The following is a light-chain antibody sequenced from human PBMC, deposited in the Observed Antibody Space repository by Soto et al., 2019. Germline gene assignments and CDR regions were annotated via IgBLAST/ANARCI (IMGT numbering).Light chain of an antibody. CDR1: QSIRSH. J-gene: IGKJ3*01. CDR3: QQSFASPFT. CDR2: AAS. V-gene: IGKV1-39*01. Sequence: DIQLTQSPSSLSASVGDRDSITCRASQSIRSHLDWYQQKAGKAPKVLIYAASSLQGGVPSRFSGSGSGTDFTLTIKSLQPEDFATYYCQQSFASPFTFGPGTKVDIK.